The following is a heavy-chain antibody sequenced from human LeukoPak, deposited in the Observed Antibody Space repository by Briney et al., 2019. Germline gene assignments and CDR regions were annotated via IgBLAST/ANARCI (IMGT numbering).Heavy chain of an antibody. V-gene: IGHV1-18*01. CDR3: ARAPGSSSWYFSYYYYYMDV. Sequence: ASVKVSCKASGYTFTSYGISWVRQAPGQGLEWMGWISAYNGNTNYAQKLQGRVTMTTDTSTSTAYMELRSLRSDDTAVYYCARAPGSSSWYFSYYYYYMDVWGKGTTVTVSS. J-gene: IGHJ6*03. CDR2: ISAYNGNT. CDR1: GYTFTSYG. D-gene: IGHD6-13*01.